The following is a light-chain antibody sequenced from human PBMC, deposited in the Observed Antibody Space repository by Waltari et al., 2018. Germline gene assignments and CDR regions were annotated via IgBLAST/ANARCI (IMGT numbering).Light chain of an antibody. J-gene: IGKJ1*01. Sequence: EIVLTQSPGTLSLSSGERATLSCRTSQSISKYLAWYQQKPGQAPRLLIYHASSRATGIPDRFSGSGSGTDFSLTISRLEPEDFAVYYCQHYVTLPVTFGQGTEVEIK. CDR2: HAS. CDR3: QHYVTLPVT. V-gene: IGKV3-20*01. CDR1: QSISKY.